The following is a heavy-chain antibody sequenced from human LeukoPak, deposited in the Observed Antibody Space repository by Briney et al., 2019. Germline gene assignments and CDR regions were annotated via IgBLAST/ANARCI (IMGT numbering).Heavy chain of an antibody. D-gene: IGHD3-3*01. Sequence: PGGSLRLSCAASGFTFSSYSMNWVRQAPGKGLEWVSSISSSSSYIYYADSVKGRFTISRDNAKNSLYLQMNSLRAEDTAVYYCAKDLFDFWSGYGGPHAFHIWGQGTMVTVSS. CDR1: GFTFSSYS. V-gene: IGHV3-21*04. J-gene: IGHJ3*02. CDR3: AKDLFDFWSGYGGPHAFHI. CDR2: ISSSSSYI.